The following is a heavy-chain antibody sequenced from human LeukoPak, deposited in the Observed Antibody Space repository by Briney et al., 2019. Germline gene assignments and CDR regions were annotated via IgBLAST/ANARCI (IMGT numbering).Heavy chain of an antibody. CDR1: GFTFSSYG. CDR2: LTTSGGST. D-gene: IGHD2-15*01. V-gene: IGHV3-23*01. J-gene: IGHJ4*02. Sequence: GGTLRLSCAASGFTFSSYGMSWVRQAPGKGLEWVSALTTSGGSTFYADSVKGRFTISRDNSKNTLYLQMNSLRAGDTAIYYCARDASLLALDYWGQGTLVTVSS. CDR3: ARDASLLALDY.